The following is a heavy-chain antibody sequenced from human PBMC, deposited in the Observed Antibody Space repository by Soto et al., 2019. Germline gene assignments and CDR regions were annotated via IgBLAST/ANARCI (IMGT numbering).Heavy chain of an antibody. CDR2: ISAYNGNT. CDR3: ATQLRDDDGGNWGYFQH. J-gene: IGHJ1*01. D-gene: IGHD7-27*01. CDR1: GYTFTSYG. V-gene: IGHV1-18*01. Sequence: QVQLVQSGAEVKKPGASVKVSCKASGYTFTSYGISWVRQAPGQGLEWMGWISAYNGNTNYAQKLQGRVTMTTDTYTSTAYRDLRGMRSDETAGYYCATQLRDDDGGNWGYFQHWGHGTLVTVSS.